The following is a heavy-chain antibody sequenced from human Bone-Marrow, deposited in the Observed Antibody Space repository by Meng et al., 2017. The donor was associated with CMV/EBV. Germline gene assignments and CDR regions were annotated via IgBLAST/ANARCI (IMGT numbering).Heavy chain of an antibody. V-gene: IGHV4-59*12. D-gene: IGHD3-22*01. J-gene: IGHJ4*02. CDR3: AREGVVANLYYFDY. Sequence: SETLSLTCTVSGGSISSYYWSWIRQPPGKGLEWIGYIYYSGSTNYNPSLKSRVTISVDTSKNQFSLKLSSVTAADTAVYYCAREGVVANLYYFDYWGQGTLVTV. CDR1: GGSISSYY. CDR2: IYYSGST.